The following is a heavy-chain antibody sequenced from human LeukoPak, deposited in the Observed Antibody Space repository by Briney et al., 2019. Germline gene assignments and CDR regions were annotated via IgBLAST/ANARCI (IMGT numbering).Heavy chain of an antibody. Sequence: SETLSLTCTISGGSISSYYWSWIRQPPGKGLEWIGYIYTSGSTNYNPSLKSRVTISVDTSKNQFSLKLGSVTAADTAVYYCARRSYDDAFDIWGQGTKVTVSS. J-gene: IGHJ3*02. V-gene: IGHV4-4*09. CDR3: ARRSYDDAFDI. D-gene: IGHD1-1*01. CDR1: GGSISSYY. CDR2: IYTSGST.